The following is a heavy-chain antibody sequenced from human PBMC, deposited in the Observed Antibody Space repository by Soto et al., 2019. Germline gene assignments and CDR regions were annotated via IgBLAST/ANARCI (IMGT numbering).Heavy chain of an antibody. V-gene: IGHV1-18*04. CDR2: ITDYNGST. CDR3: ARDDFGDLWGSPDV. D-gene: IGHD4-17*01. Sequence: QVQLMQSGAEVKKSGASVKCSCKASGYTFINYGIIWVRQAPGQGLEWMGWITDYNGSTKYARKFQDRVTMTTDTSTSTAYMELRSLRSDDTAVYFFARDDFGDLWGSPDVWGQVTIVTVSS. CDR1: GYTFINYG. J-gene: IGHJ3*01.